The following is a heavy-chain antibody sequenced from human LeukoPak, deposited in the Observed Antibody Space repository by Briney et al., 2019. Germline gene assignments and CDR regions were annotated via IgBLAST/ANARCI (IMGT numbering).Heavy chain of an antibody. CDR3: ARDLYGMDV. CDR2: ITSTSANI. Sequence: PGGSLRLSCAASGFTFSSYSMNWVRQAPGKGLEWVSSITSTSANIYYADSVKGRFTISRDNAKNSLYLQMNSLRAEDTAVYYCARDLYGMDVWGQGTTVTVSS. V-gene: IGHV3-21*01. J-gene: IGHJ6*02. CDR1: GFTFSSYS.